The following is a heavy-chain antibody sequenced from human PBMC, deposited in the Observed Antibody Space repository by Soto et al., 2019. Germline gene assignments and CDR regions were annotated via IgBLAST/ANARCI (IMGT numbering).Heavy chain of an antibody. V-gene: IGHV4-34*01. Sequence: QVQLQQWGAGLLKPSETLSLTCAVYGGSFSGYYWSWIRQPPGKGLEWIGEINHSGSTNYNPSLKSRVTISADTSKNQFSRKLSSVTAADTAVYYCARPAIPAAVSAFDYWGQGTLVTVSS. CDR3: ARPAIPAAVSAFDY. CDR2: INHSGST. D-gene: IGHD6-13*01. J-gene: IGHJ4*02. CDR1: GGSFSGYY.